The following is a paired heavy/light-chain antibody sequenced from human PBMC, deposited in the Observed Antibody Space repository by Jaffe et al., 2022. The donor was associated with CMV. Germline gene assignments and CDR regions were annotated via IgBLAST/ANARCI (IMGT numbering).Heavy chain of an antibody. Sequence: EVQLVESGGGLVRPGGSLRVSCAASGFTFSSYSMNWVRQAPGKGLEWVSSISSSSSYLYYADSVKGRFTISRDNAKNSLLLQMNSLRAEDTAVYYCASHISYSSYYFDYWGQGTLVTVSS. D-gene: IGHD1-26*01. V-gene: IGHV3-21*01. J-gene: IGHJ4*02. CDR2: ISSSSSYL. CDR3: ASHISYSSYYFDY. CDR1: GFTFSSYS.
Light chain of an antibody. CDR2: GAS. CDR3: QQYNNWPRT. V-gene: IGKV3-15*01. J-gene: IGKJ1*01. CDR1: ESVSSS. Sequence: EIVMTQSPATLSVSPGERATLSCRASESVSSSLAWYQQKPGQAPRLLIYGASTRATGIPARFSGSGSGTEFTLTISSLQSEDFAVYYCQQYNNWPRTFGQGTKVEIK.